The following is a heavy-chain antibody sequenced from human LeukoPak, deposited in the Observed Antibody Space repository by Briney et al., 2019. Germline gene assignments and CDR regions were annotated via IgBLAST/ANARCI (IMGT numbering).Heavy chain of an antibody. V-gene: IGHV3-9*01. CDR1: GFTFDDYA. J-gene: IGHJ6*02. CDR2: ISWNSGSI. Sequence: SLRLSCAASGFTFDDYAMHWVRQAPGKGLEWVSGISWNSGSIGYADSVKGRFTISRDNAKNSLYLQMNSLRAEDTALYYCAKDRPYYDFWSGRSLDVWGQGTTVTVSS. CDR3: AKDRPYYDFWSGRSLDV. D-gene: IGHD3-3*01.